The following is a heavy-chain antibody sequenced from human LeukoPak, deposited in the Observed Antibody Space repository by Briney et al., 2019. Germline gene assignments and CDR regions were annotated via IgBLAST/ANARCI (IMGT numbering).Heavy chain of an antibody. CDR1: GGSIGSYY. CDR2: IYYTGNT. Sequence: SETLSLTCTVSGGSIGSYYWSWIRQPPGEGLEWIGYIYYTGNTNFNPSLKSRVTISVDTSRNQFSLKLTSVTAADAAVYYCARGGGAAGYDNEFDYWGQGALVTVSS. V-gene: IGHV4-59*01. D-gene: IGHD5-12*01. CDR3: ARGGGAAGYDNEFDY. J-gene: IGHJ4*02.